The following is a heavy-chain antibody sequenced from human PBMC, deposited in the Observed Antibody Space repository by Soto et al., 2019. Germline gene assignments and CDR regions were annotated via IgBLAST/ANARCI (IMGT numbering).Heavy chain of an antibody. CDR2: IYYSGST. Sequence: PSETLSLTCTVSGGSISSYSWSWIRQPPGKGLEWIGYIYYSGSTNYNPSLESRVTISVDTSKNQFSLQLSSVTPEDTAVYYCARGKYSGFDVWGQGTMVTVSS. J-gene: IGHJ3*01. CDR1: GGSISSYS. CDR3: ARGKYSGFDV. D-gene: IGHD2-15*01. V-gene: IGHV4-59*12.